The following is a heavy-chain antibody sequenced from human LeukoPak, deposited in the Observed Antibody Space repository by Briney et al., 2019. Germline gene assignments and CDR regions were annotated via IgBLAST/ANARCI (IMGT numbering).Heavy chain of an antibody. CDR3: VIDLGDYNDF. D-gene: IGHD2-15*01. Sequence: GGSLRLSCAVSGITFSSYWMHWVRHDPGRGLLWVSRINTQGTYTNYADSVKGRSTISRDNAKNTLYLQMSSLRADDTAVYYCVIDLGDYNDFWGQGTLVSVSS. V-gene: IGHV3-74*01. CDR2: INTQGTYT. CDR1: GITFSSYW. J-gene: IGHJ4*02.